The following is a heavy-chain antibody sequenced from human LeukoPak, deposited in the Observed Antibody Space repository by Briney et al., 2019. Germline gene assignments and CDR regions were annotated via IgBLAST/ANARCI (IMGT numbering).Heavy chain of an antibody. V-gene: IGHV4-4*07. Sequence: SETLSLTCTGSRGSISGYFWGWIRQPAGKGLDGIGHIHTSGSTIYNPSLKSRVTMSVDTSKNQFSLKLTSVTAADTAVYYCARALKYDYDDLDTYDIWGQGTMVTVPS. CDR3: ARALKYDYDDLDTYDI. D-gene: IGHD4-17*01. CDR1: RGSISGYF. CDR2: IHTSGST. J-gene: IGHJ3*02.